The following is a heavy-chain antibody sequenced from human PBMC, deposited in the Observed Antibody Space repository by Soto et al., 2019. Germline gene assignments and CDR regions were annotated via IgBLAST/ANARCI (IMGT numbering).Heavy chain of an antibody. J-gene: IGHJ6*02. CDR2: IYPGDSDT. CDR1: GYSFTSYW. Sequence: PGEPLKISCKGSGYSFTSYWIGWVRQMPGKGLEWMGIIYPGDSDTRYSPSFQGQVTISADKSISTAYLQWSSLKASDTAMYYCARQRRADYYGSGIASMDVWGQGPTVTVSS. D-gene: IGHD3-10*01. V-gene: IGHV5-51*01. CDR3: ARQRRADYYGSGIASMDV.